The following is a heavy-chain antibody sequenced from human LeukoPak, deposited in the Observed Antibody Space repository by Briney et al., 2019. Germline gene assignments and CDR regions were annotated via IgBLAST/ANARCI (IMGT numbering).Heavy chain of an antibody. J-gene: IGHJ4*02. CDR3: AKKMTITGWLYYFDY. V-gene: IGHV3-23*01. CDR1: GFTFSSYA. CDR2: ISDSGDSI. D-gene: IGHD5-24*01. Sequence: GGSLRLSCAVSGFTFSSYAMIWVRPAPGRGLEWVSAISDSGDSIYYADSVKGRFTVSTDNSNNTLYLQMNSLRAEDTAVYYCAKKMTITGWLYYFDYWGQGTLVTVSS.